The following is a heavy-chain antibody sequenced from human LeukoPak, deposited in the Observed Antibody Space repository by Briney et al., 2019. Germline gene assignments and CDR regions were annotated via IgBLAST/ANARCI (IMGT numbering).Heavy chain of an antibody. CDR3: ARDHHHRLWDDYYYYMDV. V-gene: IGHV3-7*01. D-gene: IGHD3-16*02. CDR1: GFTFSNNW. Sequence: GGSLRLSCAASGFTFSNNWMSWVRQAPGKGLEWVANIKQDGSDKYYVDSVKGRFTISRDNAKNSLYLQMNSLRAEDTAVYYCARDHHHRLWDDYYYYMDVWGKGTTVTVSS. J-gene: IGHJ6*03. CDR2: IKQDGSDK.